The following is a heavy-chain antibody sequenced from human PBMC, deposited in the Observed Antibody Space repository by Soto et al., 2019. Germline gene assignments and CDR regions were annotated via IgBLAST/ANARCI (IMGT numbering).Heavy chain of an antibody. Sequence: ASVKVSCKASGYTFTGYYMHWVRQAPGQGLEWMGWINPNSGGTNYAQKFQGWVTMTRDTSISTAYMKLSRLRSDDTAVYYCARDLMDSSGWSQGAFDIWGQGTMVTVSS. CDR1: GYTFTGYY. V-gene: IGHV1-2*04. J-gene: IGHJ3*02. CDR2: INPNSGGT. CDR3: ARDLMDSSGWSQGAFDI. D-gene: IGHD6-19*01.